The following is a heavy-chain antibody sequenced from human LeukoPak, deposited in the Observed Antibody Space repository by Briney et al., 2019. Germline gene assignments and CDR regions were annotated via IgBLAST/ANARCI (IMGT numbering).Heavy chain of an antibody. Sequence: GESLKISCKGSGYSFTSYWIGWVRQMPGKGLEWMGIIYPGDSDTRYSPSFQGQVTISADKSISTAYLQWSSLKASDTAMYYCATYSGHEDYYYYYMDVWGKGTTVTVSS. V-gene: IGHV5-51*01. D-gene: IGHD5-12*01. CDR1: GYSFTSYW. CDR3: ATYSGHEDYYYYYMDV. CDR2: IYPGDSDT. J-gene: IGHJ6*03.